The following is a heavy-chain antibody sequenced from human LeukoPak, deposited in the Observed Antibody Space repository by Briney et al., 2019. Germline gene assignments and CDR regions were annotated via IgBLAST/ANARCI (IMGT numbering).Heavy chain of an antibody. J-gene: IGHJ4*02. CDR2: MSYGGTYK. D-gene: IGHD2-2*01. Sequence: GRSLRLSCAASGFTFSSYAMHWVRKPPAKGLGGVAVMSYGGTYKYYADSVKGRFTISRDNAKNSLYLQMSGLRAEDTAVYYCARDKAEGPSRLDNWGQGTLVTVSS. V-gene: IGHV3-30-3*01. CDR3: ARDKAEGPSRLDN. CDR1: GFTFSSYA.